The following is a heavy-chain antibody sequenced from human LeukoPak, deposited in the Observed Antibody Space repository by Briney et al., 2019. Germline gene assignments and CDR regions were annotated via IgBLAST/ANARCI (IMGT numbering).Heavy chain of an antibody. Sequence: SGXXXXSYAMSWVRQAPGKGLEWVSAISGSGGSTYYADSVKGRFTISRDNSKNTLYLQMNSLRAEDTAVYYCAKEDSSTYYYDSSGYYWGQGTLVTVSS. D-gene: IGHD3-22*01. V-gene: IGHV3-23*01. CDR1: GXXXXSYA. CDR2: ISGSGGST. J-gene: IGHJ4*02. CDR3: AKEDSSTYYYDSSGYY.